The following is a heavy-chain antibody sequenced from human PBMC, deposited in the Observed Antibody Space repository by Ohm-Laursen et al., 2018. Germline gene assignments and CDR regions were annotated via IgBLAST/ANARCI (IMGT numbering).Heavy chain of an antibody. D-gene: IGHD2-15*01. Sequence: SLRLSCSASGFIFSSYAMSWVRQAPGKGLEWVSAITVNGDNTFYADSVKGRFTISRDNSKNTLYLQMNSLRAEDTAVYYCAKDPRTVVAHAFDIWGQGTMVTVSS. CDR1: GFIFSSYA. CDR2: ITVNGDNT. V-gene: IGHV3-23*01. J-gene: IGHJ3*02. CDR3: AKDPRTVVAHAFDI.